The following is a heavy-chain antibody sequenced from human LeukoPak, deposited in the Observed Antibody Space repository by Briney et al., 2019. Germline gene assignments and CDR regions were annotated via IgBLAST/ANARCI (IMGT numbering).Heavy chain of an antibody. Sequence: SETLSLTCTVSGGSISSYYWSWIRQPAGKGLEWIGRIYTSGSTNYNPSLKSRVTISVDTSKNQFSLKLSSVTAADTAVYYCARGGHSYGYGAFDIWGQGTMVTVSS. D-gene: IGHD5-18*01. J-gene: IGHJ3*02. V-gene: IGHV4-4*07. CDR3: ARGGHSYGYGAFDI. CDR1: GGSISSYY. CDR2: IYTSGST.